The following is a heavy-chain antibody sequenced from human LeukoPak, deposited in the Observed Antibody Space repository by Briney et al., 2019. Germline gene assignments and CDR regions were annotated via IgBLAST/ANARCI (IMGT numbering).Heavy chain of an antibody. CDR2: ISGGGGST. CDR3: TKGAGIAACRPVHY. Sequence: QPGGSLRLSCAASGFTFSSYAMTWVRQAAGKGLEWVSAISGGGGSTYYADSAKGRFAISRDNSKNTLFLQMNGLRAEDTAVYYCTKGAGIAACRPVHYWGQGTLVTVSS. V-gene: IGHV3-23*01. J-gene: IGHJ4*02. CDR1: GFTFSSYA. D-gene: IGHD6-13*01.